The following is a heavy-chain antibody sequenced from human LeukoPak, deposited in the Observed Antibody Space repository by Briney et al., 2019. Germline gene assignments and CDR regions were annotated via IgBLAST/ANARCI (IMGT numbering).Heavy chain of an antibody. CDR3: ARHVAYCGGDCPFDY. CDR1: GYSFTSYW. D-gene: IGHD2-21*02. J-gene: IGHJ4*02. V-gene: IGHV5-51*01. Sequence: GESLKISCKGSGYSFTSYWIGWVRQMPGKGLEWMGIIYPGDSDTRYSPSFQGQVTISADKSISTAYLQWSSLKASDTTMYYCARHVAYCGGDCPFDYWGQGTLVTVSS. CDR2: IYPGDSDT.